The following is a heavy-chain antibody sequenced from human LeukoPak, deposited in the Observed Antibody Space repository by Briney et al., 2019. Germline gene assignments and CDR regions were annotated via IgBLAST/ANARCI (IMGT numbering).Heavy chain of an antibody. CDR1: GFTVSSNY. CDR3: ARATTTRTRFDY. J-gene: IGHJ4*02. Sequence: GGSLRLSCAASGFTVSSNYMSWVRQAPGKGLEWVSVIYSGGSTYYADSVKGRFTISRDNSKSTLYLQMNSLRDEGTAVYFCARATTTRTRFDYWGQGTLVTVSS. D-gene: IGHD4-17*01. CDR2: IYSGGST. V-gene: IGHV3-53*01.